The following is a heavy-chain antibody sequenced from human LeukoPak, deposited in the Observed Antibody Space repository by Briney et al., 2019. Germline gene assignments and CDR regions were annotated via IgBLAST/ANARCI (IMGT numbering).Heavy chain of an antibody. J-gene: IGHJ4*02. CDR1: GGTFSSHA. D-gene: IGHD5-18*01. V-gene: IGHV1-69*04. CDR3: ARVDTAMVIDY. CDR2: IIPILGIA. Sequence: SVKVSCKASGGTFSSHAISWVRQAPGQGLEWMGRIIPILGIANYAQKFQGRVTITADKSTSTAYMELSSLRSEDTAVYYCARVDTAMVIDYWGQGTLVTVSS.